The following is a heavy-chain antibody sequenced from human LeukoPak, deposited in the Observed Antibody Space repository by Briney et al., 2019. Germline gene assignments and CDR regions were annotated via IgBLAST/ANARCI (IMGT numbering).Heavy chain of an antibody. V-gene: IGHV4-59*08. CDR1: GGSISSYY. Sequence: SETLSLTCTVSGGSISSYYWSWIRQPPGKGLEWLGYIYYSGSTNYNPSLKSRVTISVDTSKNQFSLKLSSVTAADTAVYYCARGLAYCGGDCTNWFDPWGQGTLVTVSS. D-gene: IGHD2-21*02. J-gene: IGHJ5*02. CDR3: ARGLAYCGGDCTNWFDP. CDR2: IYYSGST.